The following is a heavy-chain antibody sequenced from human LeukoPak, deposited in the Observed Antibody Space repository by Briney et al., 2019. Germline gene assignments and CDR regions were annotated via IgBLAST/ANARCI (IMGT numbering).Heavy chain of an antibody. CDR2: ISYDGSNK. V-gene: IGHV3-30-3*01. D-gene: IGHD5-24*01. Sequence: GRSLRLSCAASGFTFSGYAMHWVRQAPGKGLEWVSVISYDGSNKHCADSVKGRFTISRDNSKNTLYLQMSSLRAEDAAVYYCARAWMATIIDYWGQGTLVTVSS. CDR3: ARAWMATIIDY. CDR1: GFTFSGYA. J-gene: IGHJ4*02.